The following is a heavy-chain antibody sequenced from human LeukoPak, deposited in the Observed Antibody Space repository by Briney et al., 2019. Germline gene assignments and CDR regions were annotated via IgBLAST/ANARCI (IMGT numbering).Heavy chain of an antibody. V-gene: IGHV3-23*01. CDR3: AKDTRSLEWGAFDS. Sequence: GGSLRLSCADSGVIFSSYAMSWVRQAPGKGLEWVSATSGSGGSTYYADSVKGRFTISRDNSKNTLYLQMNSLRAEDTAVYYCAKDTRSLEWGAFDSWGQGTLVTVSS. J-gene: IGHJ4*02. D-gene: IGHD3-3*01. CDR2: TSGSGGST. CDR1: GVIFSSYA.